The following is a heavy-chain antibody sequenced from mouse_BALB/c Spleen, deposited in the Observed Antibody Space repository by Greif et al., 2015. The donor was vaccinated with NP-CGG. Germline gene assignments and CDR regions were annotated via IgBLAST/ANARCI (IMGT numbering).Heavy chain of an antibody. CDR1: GFNIKDYY. D-gene: IGHD2-3*01. J-gene: IGHJ3*01. Sequence: VQLQQSGAELVRPGALVKLSSKASGFNIKDYYMHWVKQRPEQGLEWIGWIDPENGNTIYDPKFQGKASIAADTSSNTAYLQLSSLTSEDTAVYYCARSDGYYEFAYWGQGTLVTVSA. CDR3: ARSDGYYEFAY. CDR2: IDPENGNT. V-gene: IGHV14-1*02.